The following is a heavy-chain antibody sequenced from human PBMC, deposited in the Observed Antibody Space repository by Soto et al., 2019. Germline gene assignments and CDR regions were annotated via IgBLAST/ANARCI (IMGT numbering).Heavy chain of an antibody. CDR3: AIVGEGSDI. J-gene: IGHJ3*02. CDR2: ITPFNGNT. Sequence: QMQLVQSGAEVKKTGSSVKVSCTTSGYTLIYRYLHWVRQAPGQALEWMGWITPFNGNTNYARNFQDRITITTDRSMSTAYMELSSLRSEDTAMYYCAIVGEGSDIWGPGTRVAVSS. CDR1: GYTLIYRY. V-gene: IGHV1-45*02. D-gene: IGHD3-10*01.